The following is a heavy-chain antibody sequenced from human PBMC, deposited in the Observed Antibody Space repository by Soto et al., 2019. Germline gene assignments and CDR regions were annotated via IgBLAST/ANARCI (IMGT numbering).Heavy chain of an antibody. CDR2: IYYSGST. D-gene: IGHD4-17*01. CDR1: GGSISSYY. V-gene: IGHV4-59*08. J-gene: IGHJ4*02. CDR3: ARLGTTVTTFFDY. Sequence: WETLSLTCTVSGGSISSYYWSWIRQPPGKGLEWIGYIYYSGSTNYNPSLKSRVTISVDTSKNQFSLKLSSVTAADTAVYYCARLGTTVTTFFDYWGQGTLVTVSS.